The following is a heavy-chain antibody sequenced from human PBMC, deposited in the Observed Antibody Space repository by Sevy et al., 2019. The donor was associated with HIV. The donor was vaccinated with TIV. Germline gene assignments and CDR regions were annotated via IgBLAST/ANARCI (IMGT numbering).Heavy chain of an antibody. D-gene: IGHD3-22*01. CDR2: ISGSSNYI. J-gene: IGHJ6*02. CDR1: GFTFNTYA. Sequence: GGSLRLSCAASGFTFNTYAMNWVRQAPGNGLEWVSFISGSSNYIYYAGSVKGRFTMSRDNARDSLCLQMNSLRAEDTGVYYCAKRMISWDGMDVWGQGTTVTVSS. CDR3: AKRMISWDGMDV. V-gene: IGHV3-21*01.